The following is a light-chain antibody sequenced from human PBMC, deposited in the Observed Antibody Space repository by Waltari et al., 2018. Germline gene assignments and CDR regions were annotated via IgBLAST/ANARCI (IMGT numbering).Light chain of an antibody. CDR3: HQYNSYSQS. Sequence: DIQMTQSPSTLSASVGDRVTITCRASQSISSWLAWYKQKPGKAPRVLIYDASTLASGVPSRFRGSGSGTEFTLTISSLQPDDFAPYYCHQYNSYSQSFGQGTKLEIK. CDR2: DAS. J-gene: IGKJ2*03. CDR1: QSISSW. V-gene: IGKV1-5*01.